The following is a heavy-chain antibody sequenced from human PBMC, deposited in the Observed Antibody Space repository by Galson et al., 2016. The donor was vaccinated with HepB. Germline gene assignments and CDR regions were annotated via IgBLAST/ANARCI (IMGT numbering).Heavy chain of an antibody. V-gene: IGHV6-1*01. Sequence: CAISGDSVFNTNAGWNWVRQSPSRGLEWLGRTYYRSDWRSDYADSVKGRININPDTSKNHFSLHLTSVTPEDTAVYYCARSYLLGRGFGSWGQGTLVTVSS. CDR3: ARSYLLGRGFGS. J-gene: IGHJ4*02. CDR1: GDSVFNTNAG. D-gene: IGHD3-10*01. CDR2: TYYRSDWRS.